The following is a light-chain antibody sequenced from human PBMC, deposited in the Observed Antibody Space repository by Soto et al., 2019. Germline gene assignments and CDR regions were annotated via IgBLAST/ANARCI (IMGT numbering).Light chain of an antibody. Sequence: DIQMTQSPSSLSASVEDRVIITCRASQSISNHLNWYQQKPGKAPKLLIFAASSLQSGVPSRFSGSRSGPDFTLTISSLQPEDFATYYCQHYDTFPYTFGQGTKLEIK. CDR3: QHYDTFPYT. J-gene: IGKJ2*01. V-gene: IGKV1-39*01. CDR1: QSISNH. CDR2: AAS.